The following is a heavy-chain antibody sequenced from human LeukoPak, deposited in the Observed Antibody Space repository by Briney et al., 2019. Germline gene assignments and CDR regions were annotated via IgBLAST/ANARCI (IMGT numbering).Heavy chain of an antibody. Sequence: SETLSLTCTVSGGSISSYYWSWIRQPPGKGLERIGYIYYSGSTNYNPSLKRRVTISVDTSKNQFSLKLSSVTAADTAVYYCARGAAAARFDPWGQGTLVTVSS. CDR1: GGSISSYY. CDR3: ARGAAAARFDP. V-gene: IGHV4-59*01. CDR2: IYYSGST. D-gene: IGHD6-13*01. J-gene: IGHJ5*02.